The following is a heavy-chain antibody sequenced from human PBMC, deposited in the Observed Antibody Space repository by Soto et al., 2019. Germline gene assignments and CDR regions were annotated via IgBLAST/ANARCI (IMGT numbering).Heavy chain of an antibody. V-gene: IGHV3-48*02. D-gene: IGHD7-27*01. Sequence: VGNVCSSRRSPVRQATEKGLEWVSYISSSSSTIYYADSVKGRFTISRDNAKNSLYLQMNSLRDEDTAVYYCVRARPGEHTYFWYGMDISGEGTTVTGSS. CDR2: ISSSSSTI. CDR1: VGNVCSSR. J-gene: IGHJ6*02. CDR3: VRARPGEHTYFWYGMDI.